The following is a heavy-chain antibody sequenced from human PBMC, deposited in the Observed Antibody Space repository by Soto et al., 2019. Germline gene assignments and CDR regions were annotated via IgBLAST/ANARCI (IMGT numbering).Heavy chain of an antibody. J-gene: IGHJ5*02. V-gene: IGHV1-18*01. Sequence: QVQLVQSGPEVKKPGASVKVSCKASAYTFTSYGITWVRQAPGQGLDWMGWISAYNGNTNYAQKCQGRVXXDXDXXTSTAYMELRSLTSDDTAVYYCARDYGSGSYRFDPWGQGTLVTVSS. D-gene: IGHD3-10*01. CDR2: ISAYNGNT. CDR3: ARDYGSGSYRFDP. CDR1: AYTFTSYG.